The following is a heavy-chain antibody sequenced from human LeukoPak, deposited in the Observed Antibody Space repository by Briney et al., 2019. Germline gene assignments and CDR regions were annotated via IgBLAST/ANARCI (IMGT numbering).Heavy chain of an antibody. J-gene: IGHJ5*02. Sequence: QAGGSLRLSCAASGFTFSSYWMHWVRQAPGKGLVWVSRISTDGSTTRYADSVKGRFTISRDNAKNTLYLQMNSLSAEDTAVYYCARVEEGWFDPWGQGTLVTVSS. CDR2: ISTDGSTT. CDR3: ARVEEGWFDP. CDR1: GFTFSSYW. V-gene: IGHV3-74*01.